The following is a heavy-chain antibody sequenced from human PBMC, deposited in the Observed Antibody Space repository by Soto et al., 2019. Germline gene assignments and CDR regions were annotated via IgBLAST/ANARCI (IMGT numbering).Heavy chain of an antibody. D-gene: IGHD3-22*01. J-gene: IGHJ4*02. CDR1: GGSISSYY. V-gene: IGHV4-59*01. Sequence: PSETLSLTCTVSGGSISSYYWTWIRQPPGKGLEWIGFMYNSGSTHYNPSLKSRVTISLDTSKNQFSLKLSSVTAADTAVYYCARESSGDFDYWGQGTLVTVSS. CDR3: ARESSGDFDY. CDR2: MYNSGST.